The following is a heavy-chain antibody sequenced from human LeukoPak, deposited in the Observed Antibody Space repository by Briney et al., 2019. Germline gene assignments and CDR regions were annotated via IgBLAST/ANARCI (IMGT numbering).Heavy chain of an antibody. Sequence: SQTLSLTCAISGDSVSSNSAAWNWIGQSPSRGLEWLGRTYYRSKWYNDYAVSVKGRITISADTSKNQFSLQLNSVTPEDTAAYYCARSISGLGDWGQGTLVTVSS. V-gene: IGHV6-1*01. CDR1: GDSVSSNSAA. J-gene: IGHJ4*02. D-gene: IGHD3-10*01. CDR3: ARSISGLGD. CDR2: TYYRSKWYN.